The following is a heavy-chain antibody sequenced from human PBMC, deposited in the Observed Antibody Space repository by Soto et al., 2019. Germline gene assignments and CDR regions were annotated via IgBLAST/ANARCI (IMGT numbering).Heavy chain of an antibody. CDR2: IIPICGTA. D-gene: IGHD6-6*01. J-gene: IGHJ6*02. CDR3: AILAGMAARPDYYYCGMDV. Sequence: ASVKVSCKASGGTFSSYAISWVRQAPGQGLEWMGGIIPICGTANYAQKFQGRVTITADKSTSTAYMELSSLRSEDTAVYYCAILAGMAARPDYYYCGMDVWGQGTTVTVSS. V-gene: IGHV1-69*06. CDR1: GGTFSSYA.